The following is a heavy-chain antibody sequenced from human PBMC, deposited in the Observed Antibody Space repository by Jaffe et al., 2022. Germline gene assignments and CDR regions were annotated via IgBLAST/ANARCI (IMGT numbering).Heavy chain of an antibody. CDR1: GFTFGDYA. Sequence: EVQLVESGGGLVQPGRSLRLSCTASGFTFGDYAMSWVRQAPGKGLEWVGFIRSKAYGGTTEYAASVKGRFTISRDDSKSIAYLQMNSLKTEDTAVYYCTRYSGSYRPGEGAFDIWGQGTMVTVSS. D-gene: IGHD1-26*01. J-gene: IGHJ3*02. CDR2: IRSKAYGGTT. V-gene: IGHV3-49*04. CDR3: TRYSGSYRPGEGAFDI.